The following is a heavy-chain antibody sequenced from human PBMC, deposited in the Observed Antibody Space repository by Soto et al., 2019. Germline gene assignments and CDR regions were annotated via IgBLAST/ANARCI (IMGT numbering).Heavy chain of an antibody. V-gene: IGHV3-13*01. CDR3: ARGRSFSYDSTPPPMFDP. D-gene: IGHD3-10*01. J-gene: IGHJ5*02. Sequence: PGRSLRLSCAVSGFAFSTFDIHWVRQAPGKGLEWVSGIGTLSDTFYAASVQGRFTISRQNAKNSVYLQMNSLRAGDTAFYYCARGRSFSYDSTPPPMFDPWGQGTLVTVSS. CDR2: IGTLSDT. CDR1: GFAFSTFD.